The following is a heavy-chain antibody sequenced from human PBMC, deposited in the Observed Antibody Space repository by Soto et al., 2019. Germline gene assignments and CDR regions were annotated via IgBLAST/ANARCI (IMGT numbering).Heavy chain of an antibody. CDR3: AKDNRADRGAFDY. J-gene: IGHJ4*02. D-gene: IGHD3-10*01. Sequence: EVQLVESGGGLVQTGRSLRLSCAASGFTFDDFAMHWVRQAPGKGLEWVSGISWNSAMIGYADSVKGRFTISRDNAKNSLYLQMNSLRPEDTALYVCAKDNRADRGAFDYWGQGTLVSVFS. V-gene: IGHV3-9*01. CDR1: GFTFDDFA. CDR2: ISWNSAMI.